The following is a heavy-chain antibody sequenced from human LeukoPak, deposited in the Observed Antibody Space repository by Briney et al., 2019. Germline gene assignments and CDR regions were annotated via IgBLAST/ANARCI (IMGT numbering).Heavy chain of an antibody. D-gene: IGHD5-24*01. CDR2: IYSSGST. V-gene: IGHV4-59*08. J-gene: IGHJ5*02. Sequence: PSETLSLTCTVSGGSIISYYWSWIRQPPGKGLEYIGYIYSSGSTNYNPSLKSRVTISVDTSKNHFSLKLSSVTAADTAVYYCARLESASFDPWGQGTPVTVSS. CDR1: GGSIISYY. CDR3: ARLESASFDP.